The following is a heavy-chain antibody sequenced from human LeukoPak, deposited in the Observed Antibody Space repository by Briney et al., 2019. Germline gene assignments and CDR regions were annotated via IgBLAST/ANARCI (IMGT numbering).Heavy chain of an antibody. Sequence: AESLQISCKGSGCIFINYWIAWVRQLPGKGLEWMGIVYAGDSGTRYSPSFQGQVTMSADRSTSTAYLQWSSLTASDSAMYYCARLGSGYHYNHYYGLDVWGQGTTRTVS. CDR2: VYAGDSGT. CDR3: ARLGSGYHYNHYYGLDV. V-gene: IGHV5-51*01. CDR1: GCIFINYW. D-gene: IGHD5-12*01. J-gene: IGHJ6*02.